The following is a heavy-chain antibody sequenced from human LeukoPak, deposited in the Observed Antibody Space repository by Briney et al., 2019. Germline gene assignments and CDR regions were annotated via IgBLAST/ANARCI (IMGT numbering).Heavy chain of an antibody. V-gene: IGHV3-21*01. CDR3: ARVGLRIQLLLPVFDY. CDR2: ISSSSSYI. CDR1: GFTFSSYS. J-gene: IGHJ4*02. Sequence: GGSLRLSCAASGFTFSSYSMNWVRQAPGKGLEWVSSISSSSSYIYYADSVKGRFTISRDNAKNSLYLQMNSLRAEDTAVYYCARVGLRIQLLLPVFDYWGQGTLVTVSS. D-gene: IGHD5-18*01.